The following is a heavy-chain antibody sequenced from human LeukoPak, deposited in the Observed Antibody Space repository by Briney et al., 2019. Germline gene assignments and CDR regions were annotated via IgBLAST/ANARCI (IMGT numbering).Heavy chain of an antibody. J-gene: IGHJ3*01. CDR2: MYHSGGT. CDR3: AKPSNYYGSATDAFDF. V-gene: IGHV4-38-2*02. Sequence: SETLSLICTVSGYSISSGYYWTWIRPPPGKGLEWIGNMYHSGGTYKNPSLKSRVTISVDTSKNHFSLKLNSVTAADTAVYYCAKPSNYYGSATDAFDFWGQGTMVTVSS. D-gene: IGHD3-10*01. CDR1: GYSISSGYY.